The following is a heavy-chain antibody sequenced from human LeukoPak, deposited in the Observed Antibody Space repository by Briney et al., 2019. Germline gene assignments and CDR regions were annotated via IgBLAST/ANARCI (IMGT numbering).Heavy chain of an antibody. V-gene: IGHV4-59*02. J-gene: IGHJ4*02. CDR1: GGSVSSYY. CDR3: ARVDSSNWYDSRGYFDY. D-gene: IGHD6-13*01. CDR2: IYYTGST. Sequence: PSETLSLTCTVSGGSVSSYYWSWIRQPPGKGLEWIGYIYYTGSTNYNPSLKRRVTISVDTSKNQFSLKLSSVTAADTAVYYCARVDSSNWYDSRGYFDYWGQGTLVTVSS.